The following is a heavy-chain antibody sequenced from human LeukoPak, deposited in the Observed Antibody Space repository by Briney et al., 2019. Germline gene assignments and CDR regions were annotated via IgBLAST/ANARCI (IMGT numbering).Heavy chain of an antibody. Sequence: ASVKVSCKASGYTFTSYGISWVRQAPGQGLEWMGWISAYNGNTNYAQKLQGRVTITTDESTSTAYMELSSLRSEDTAVYYCARVHGSYYDSSGYPGWSAFDIWGQGTMVTVSS. CDR3: ARVHGSYYDSSGYPGWSAFDI. CDR2: ISAYNGNT. J-gene: IGHJ3*02. V-gene: IGHV1-18*01. CDR1: GYTFTSYG. D-gene: IGHD3-22*01.